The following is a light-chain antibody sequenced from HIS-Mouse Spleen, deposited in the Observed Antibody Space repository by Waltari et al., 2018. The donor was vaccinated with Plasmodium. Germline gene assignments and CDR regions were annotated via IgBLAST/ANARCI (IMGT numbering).Light chain of an antibody. Sequence: DIQMTQSPSTLSASVGDRVTITCRASQSISSLLAWYQQKPGKAPKLLIYKASSLESGVPSRCSGSGSGTEFTITISSLQPDDFANYYCQQYNSYPYTFGQGTKLEIK. CDR1: QSISSL. J-gene: IGKJ2*01. CDR3: QQYNSYPYT. V-gene: IGKV1-5*03. CDR2: KAS.